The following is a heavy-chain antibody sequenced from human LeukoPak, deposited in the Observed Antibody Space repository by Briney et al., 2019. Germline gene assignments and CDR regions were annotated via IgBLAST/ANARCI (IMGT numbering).Heavy chain of an antibody. CDR3: ARDPQYYYGSGRNPNAFDI. V-gene: IGHV1-18*01. Sequence: ASVKVSCKVSGYTLTELSMHWVRQAPGQGLEWMGWISAYNGNTNYAQKLQGRVTMTTDTSTSTAYMELRSLRSDDTAVYYCARDPQYYYGSGRNPNAFDIWGQGTMVTVSS. J-gene: IGHJ3*02. D-gene: IGHD3-10*01. CDR1: GYTLTELS. CDR2: ISAYNGNT.